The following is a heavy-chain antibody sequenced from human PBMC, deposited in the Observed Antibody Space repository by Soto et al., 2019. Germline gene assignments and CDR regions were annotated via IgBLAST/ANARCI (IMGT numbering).Heavy chain of an antibody. CDR2: INHSGST. V-gene: IGHV4-34*01. CDR1: GGSFSGYY. Sequence: SETLSLTCAVYGGSFSGYYWSWIRQPPGKGLEWIGEINHSGSTNYNPSLKSRVTISLDTSKNQFSLKLSSVTAADTAVYYCARGPFSGDFDYWGQGTLVTVSS. CDR3: ARGPFSGDFDY. D-gene: IGHD3-10*01. J-gene: IGHJ4*02.